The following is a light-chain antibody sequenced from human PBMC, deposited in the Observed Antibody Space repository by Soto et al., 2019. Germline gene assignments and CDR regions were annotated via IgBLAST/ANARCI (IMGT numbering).Light chain of an antibody. V-gene: IGKV3-20*01. J-gene: IGKJ5*01. CDR3: QEYTAESPMN. Sequence: SAKERATVACSASQSVSSYLAWYQQKPGQAPRLLIYGPSSRATGIPDRFSGSGYGTDLSLTILRLQHDDLAAYSSQEYTAESPMNFGEGTRLEIK. CDR1: QSVSSY. CDR2: GPS.